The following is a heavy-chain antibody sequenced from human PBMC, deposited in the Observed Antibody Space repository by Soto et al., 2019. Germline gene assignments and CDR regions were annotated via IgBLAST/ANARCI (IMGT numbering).Heavy chain of an antibody. CDR2: IYYSGST. Sequence: SETLSLTCTVSGGSISSYYWSWIRQPPGKGLEWIGYIYYSGSTNYNPSLKSRVTISVDTSKNQFSLKLSSVTAADTAVYYCARASVTTVARYYYYMEVWGKGTTVTVSS. J-gene: IGHJ6*03. D-gene: IGHD4-4*01. V-gene: IGHV4-59*01. CDR1: GGSISSYY. CDR3: ARASVTTVARYYYYMEV.